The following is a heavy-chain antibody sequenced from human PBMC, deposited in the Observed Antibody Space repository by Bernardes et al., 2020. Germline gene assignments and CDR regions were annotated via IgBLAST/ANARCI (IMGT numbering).Heavy chain of an antibody. CDR1: GGSISSGGYY. Sequence: SETLSLTCTVSGGSISSGGYYWSWIRQHPGKGLEWIGYIYYSGSTYYNPSLKSRVTISVDTSKNQFSLKLSSVTAADTAVYYCAREYSSAPGWFDPWGQGTLVTVSS. D-gene: IGHD6-19*01. V-gene: IGHV4-31*03. J-gene: IGHJ5*02. CDR2: IYYSGST. CDR3: AREYSSAPGWFDP.